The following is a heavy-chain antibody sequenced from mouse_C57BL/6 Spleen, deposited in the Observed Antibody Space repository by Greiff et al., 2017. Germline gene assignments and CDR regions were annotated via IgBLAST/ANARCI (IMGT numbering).Heavy chain of an antibody. J-gene: IGHJ2*01. Sequence: QVQLQQPGAELVRPGSSVKLSCKASGYTFTSYWIDWVKQRPGQGLEWIGNIYPSDSDTHYNQKFKNKATLTVDKSSSKAYIQLSSVTSEDSAVYYGARRGYDGYAFDYWGQGTTLTVSS. CDR2: IYPSDSDT. CDR1: GYTFTSYW. D-gene: IGHD2-3*01. CDR3: ARRGYDGYAFDY. V-gene: IGHV1-61*01.